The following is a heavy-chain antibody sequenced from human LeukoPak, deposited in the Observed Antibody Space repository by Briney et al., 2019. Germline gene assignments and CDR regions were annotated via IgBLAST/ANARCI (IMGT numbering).Heavy chain of an antibody. CDR3: AKDIGNGVCPILDP. Sequence: GGSLRLSCAASGFTFDDYTMHWVRQAPGKGLEWVSLISWDGGSTYYADSVKGRFTISRDNSKNSLYLQMNSLRTEDTALYYCAKDIGNGVCPILDPWGQGTLVTVSS. CDR2: ISWDGGST. D-gene: IGHD2-8*01. J-gene: IGHJ5*02. CDR1: GFTFDDYT. V-gene: IGHV3-43*01.